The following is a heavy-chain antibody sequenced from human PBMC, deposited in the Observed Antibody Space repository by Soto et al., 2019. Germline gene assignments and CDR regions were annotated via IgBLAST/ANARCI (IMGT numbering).Heavy chain of an antibody. CDR2: INTDGSST. J-gene: IGHJ4*02. V-gene: IGHV3-74*01. D-gene: IGHD2-2*01. Sequence: PGGSLRLSCAGSGFTFSSYWMHWVRQVPGKGLVWVSLINTDGSSTSYADSVKGRFTISRDNAKNTLYLQMDSLRAEDTAVYYCAVVSPPAGYWGQGTLVTVSS. CDR3: AVVSPPAGY. CDR1: GFTFSSYW.